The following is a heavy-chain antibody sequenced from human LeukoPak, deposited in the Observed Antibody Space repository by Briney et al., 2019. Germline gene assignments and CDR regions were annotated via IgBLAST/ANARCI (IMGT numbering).Heavy chain of an antibody. CDR2: IYYSGST. D-gene: IGHD6-13*01. V-gene: IGHV4-31*03. Sequence: TSQTLSLTCTVSGGSISSGGYYWSWIRQHPGKGLEWIGYIYYSGSTYYNPSLKSRVTISVDTSKNQFSLKLSSVTAADTAVYYCARGGNWYRVLDYWGQGTLVTVSS. CDR3: ARGGNWYRVLDY. CDR1: GGSISSGGYY. J-gene: IGHJ4*02.